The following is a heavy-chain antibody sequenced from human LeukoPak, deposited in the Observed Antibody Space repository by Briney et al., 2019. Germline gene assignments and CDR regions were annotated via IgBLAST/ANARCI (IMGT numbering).Heavy chain of an antibody. CDR3: ARGLVVDY. CDR2: INHSGST. Sequence: PSETLSLTCAVYGGSFSGYYWSWIRQPPGKGLEWIGEINHSGSTDYNPSLKSRVTISADTSKNQFSLKLSSVTAADTAVYYCARGLVVDYWGQGTLVAVSS. J-gene: IGHJ4*02. CDR1: GGSFSGYY. V-gene: IGHV4-34*01. D-gene: IGHD2-8*02.